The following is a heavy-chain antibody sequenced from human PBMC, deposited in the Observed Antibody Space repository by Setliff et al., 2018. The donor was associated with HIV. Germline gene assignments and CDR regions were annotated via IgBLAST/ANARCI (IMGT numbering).Heavy chain of an antibody. CDR1: GGSFSGYF. Sequence: SETLSLTCAIYGGSFSGYFWIWIRQPPGKGLEWIGEINHRGSTYYNSSLKSRVTIAVDTSKNQFSLNLSAVTAADTAVYYCARGSVFWDRGNHYQYMDVWAKGTTVTVSS. CDR3: ARGSVFWDRGNHYQYMDV. J-gene: IGHJ6*03. D-gene: IGHD3-10*01. V-gene: IGHV4-34*01. CDR2: INHRGST.